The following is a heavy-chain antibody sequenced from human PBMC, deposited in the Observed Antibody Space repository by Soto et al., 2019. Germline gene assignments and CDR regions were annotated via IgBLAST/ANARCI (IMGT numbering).Heavy chain of an antibody. Sequence: QVQLQESGPGLVKPSQTLSLTCNVSGDSITRGGYYWSWVRQHPGKGLEWLGYINYRGGTNYNPSLKSRVHISVDTSKKHFSLRLTSVTAADTAVYYCARVEVVITRGALDYWGPGTLVTVSS. V-gene: IGHV4-31*03. CDR3: ARVEVVITRGALDY. J-gene: IGHJ4*02. CDR2: INYRGGT. CDR1: GDSITRGGYY. D-gene: IGHD2-15*01.